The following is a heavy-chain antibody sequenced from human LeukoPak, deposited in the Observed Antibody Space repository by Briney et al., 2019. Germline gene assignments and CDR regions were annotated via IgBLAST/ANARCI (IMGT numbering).Heavy chain of an antibody. J-gene: IGHJ4*02. Sequence: PGGPLRLSCAASGFTFSGSTMDWVRQAPGKGLEWVSSITGSSDYIYYADSVKGRFTISRDNTKNSLSLQMNSLRAEDTAVYYCARLYCSGGSCYGKHYFDYWGQGALVTVSS. CDR3: ARLYCSGGSCYGKHYFDY. CDR2: ITGSSDYI. V-gene: IGHV3-21*01. D-gene: IGHD2-15*01. CDR1: GFTFSGST.